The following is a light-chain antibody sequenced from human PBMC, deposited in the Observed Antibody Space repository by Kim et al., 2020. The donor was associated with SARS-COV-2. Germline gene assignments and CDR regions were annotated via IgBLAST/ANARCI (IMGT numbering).Light chain of an antibody. J-gene: IGKJ4*01. Sequence: EIVMTQSPATLSVSPGERATISCRASQSVSSYLAWYQQKPGQAPRLLIYGASTRATGIPARFSGSGSGTEFTLTISSLQSEDFAVYYCQQYNNWPPRTTFGGGTKVDIK. CDR1: QSVSSY. V-gene: IGKV3-15*01. CDR3: QQYNNWPPRTT. CDR2: GAS.